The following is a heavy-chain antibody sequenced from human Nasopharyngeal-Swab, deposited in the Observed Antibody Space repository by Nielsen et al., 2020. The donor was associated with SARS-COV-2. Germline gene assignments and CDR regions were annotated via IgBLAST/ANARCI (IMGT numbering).Heavy chain of an antibody. CDR2: IIPVLPIT. J-gene: IGHJ6*03. CDR1: GGTFSSYG. Sequence: SVKVSCTPSGGTFSSYGISWVRHPPAEGLEWMGGIIPVLPITRYAQKFRDRVTITADTSTSTAYMELSSLRSEDTATYYCARGGWLRRDYYYVYYYMDVWGKGTTVTVSS. CDR3: ARGGWLRRDYYYVYYYMDV. D-gene: IGHD5-24*01. V-gene: IGHV1-69*10.